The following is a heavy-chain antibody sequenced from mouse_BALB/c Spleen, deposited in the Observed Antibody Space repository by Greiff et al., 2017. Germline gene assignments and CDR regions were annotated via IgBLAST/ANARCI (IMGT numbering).Heavy chain of an antibody. CDR3: ARLYSSYFDY. CDR2: IYPGNGDT. Sequence: LQQPGAELVKPGASVKMSCKASGYTFTSYNMHWVKQTPGQGLEWIGAIYPGNGDTSYNQKFKGKATLTADKSSSTAYMQLSSLTSEDSAVYYCARLYSSYFDYWGQGTTLTVSS. D-gene: IGHD1-3*01. CDR1: GYTFTSYN. V-gene: IGHV1-12*01. J-gene: IGHJ2*01.